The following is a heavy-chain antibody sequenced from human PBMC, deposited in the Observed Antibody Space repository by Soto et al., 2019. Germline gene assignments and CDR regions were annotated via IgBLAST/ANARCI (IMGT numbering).Heavy chain of an antibody. D-gene: IGHD5-12*01. J-gene: IGHJ5*02. CDR2: IKQDGSEK. CDR1: GFTFSSYW. CDR3: ARGLDIVATGDWFDP. V-gene: IGHV3-7*01. Sequence: PGGSLRLSCAASGFTFSSYWMSWVRQAPGKGLEWVANIKQDGSEKYYVDSVKGRFTISRDNAKNSLYLQMNSLRAEDTAVYYCARGLDIVATGDWFDPWGQGTLVNVSS.